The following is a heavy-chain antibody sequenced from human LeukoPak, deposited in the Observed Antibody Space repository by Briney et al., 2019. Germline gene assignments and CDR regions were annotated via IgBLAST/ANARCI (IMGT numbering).Heavy chain of an antibody. V-gene: IGHV3-9*01. CDR1: GFTFDDYA. CDR2: ISWNSGSI. D-gene: IGHD3-22*01. CDR3: LKDLDSSGYFPLH. J-gene: IGHJ4*02. Sequence: GRSLRLSCAASGFTFDDYAMHWVRQAPGKGLEWVSGISWNSGSIGHAGSVTGRFTISRDNAKNSLSLQMNSLRAEDTAVYYCLKDLDSSGYFPLHWGQGTLVTVSS.